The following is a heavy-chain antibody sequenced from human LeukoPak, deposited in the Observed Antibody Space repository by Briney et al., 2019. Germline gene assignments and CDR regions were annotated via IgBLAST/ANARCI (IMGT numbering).Heavy chain of an antibody. D-gene: IGHD1-14*01. CDR2: IYHSEST. J-gene: IGHJ5*02. CDR3: ARADHGNNWFDP. Sequence: PSETLSLTCTVPGYSVSIGYYWGWIRQPPGKGLEWIGSIYHSESTYYNPSLKSRVTISVDTSKNQFSLKLSSVTAADTAVYYCARADHGNNWFDPWGQGTLVTVSS. V-gene: IGHV4-38-2*02. CDR1: GYSVSIGYY.